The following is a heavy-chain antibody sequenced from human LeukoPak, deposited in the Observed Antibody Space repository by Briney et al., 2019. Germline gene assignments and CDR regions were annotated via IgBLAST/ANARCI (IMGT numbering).Heavy chain of an antibody. J-gene: IGHJ4*02. CDR2: MNRNTGKT. D-gene: IGHD3-10*01. CDR3: TRAVRQMVRGVNTQYYFDY. CDR1: GYTFTSYA. Sequence: ASLKVSCKASGYTFTSYATNWERQATGQGIEWMGWMNRNTGKTGYVQKFQGRVTMTRSTSISTAYTELRSLRSEYTSMYYCTRAVRQMVRGVNTQYYFDYWGQGALVTVPS. V-gene: IGHV1-8*01.